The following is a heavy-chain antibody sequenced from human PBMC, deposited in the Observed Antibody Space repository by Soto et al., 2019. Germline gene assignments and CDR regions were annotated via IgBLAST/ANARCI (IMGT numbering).Heavy chain of an antibody. CDR2: IDPADSDN. V-gene: IGHV5-51*01. CDR1: GYXFTNYL. J-gene: IGHJ5*02. Sequence: PXEXLKISCKCSGYXFTNYLLVWVRHMPGKGLECIGIIDPADSDNRYSPSFQGQVTISAYKSINTAYLKWNSLEASDTAMYYCARHSDRDPDYKWFDPWGQGNLVTVSS. CDR3: ARHSDRDPDYKWFDP.